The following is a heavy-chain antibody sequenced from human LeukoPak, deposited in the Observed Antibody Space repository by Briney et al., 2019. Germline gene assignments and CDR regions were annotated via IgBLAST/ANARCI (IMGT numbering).Heavy chain of an antibody. CDR2: ITPFNGNT. V-gene: IGHV1-45*02. Sequence: ASVKVSCKASGYTFTYRYLHWVRQAPGQVLEWMGWITPFNGNTNYAQKFQDRVTITRDRSMSTAYMELSSLRSEDTAMYYCASASNWEGYFDYWGQGTLVTVSS. CDR3: ASASNWEGYFDY. J-gene: IGHJ4*02. CDR1: GYTFTYRY. D-gene: IGHD7-27*01.